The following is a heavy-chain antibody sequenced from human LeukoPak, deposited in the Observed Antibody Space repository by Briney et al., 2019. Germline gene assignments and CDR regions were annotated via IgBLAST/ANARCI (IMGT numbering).Heavy chain of an antibody. D-gene: IGHD1-26*01. Sequence: SETLSLTCTVSGDSISGYYWSWIRQPPGKGLEWIGYIYYSGSTNYNPSLKSRVTISVDTSKNQFPLKLSSVTAADTAVYCCAREIYSGSLYFDYWGQGTLVTVSS. CDR3: AREIYSGSLYFDY. J-gene: IGHJ4*02. CDR2: IYYSGST. V-gene: IGHV4-59*01. CDR1: GDSISGYY.